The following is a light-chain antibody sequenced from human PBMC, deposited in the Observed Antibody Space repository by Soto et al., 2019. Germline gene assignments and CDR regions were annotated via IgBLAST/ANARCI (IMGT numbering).Light chain of an antibody. CDR2: AAS. CDR3: QQTYSTTPT. CDR1: QSISDF. Sequence: DIQMTQSPYSLSASVGDRVTITCRASQSISDFLNWYQQKPGKAPKLLIYAASTLQSGVPSRFSGSGSGTDFTLTISSLEPEDFATYYCQQTYSTTPTFGQGTTVDIX. J-gene: IGKJ1*01. V-gene: IGKV1-39*01.